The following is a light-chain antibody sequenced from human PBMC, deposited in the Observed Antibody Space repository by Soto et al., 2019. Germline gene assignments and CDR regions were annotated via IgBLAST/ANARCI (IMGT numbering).Light chain of an antibody. V-gene: IGKV3-11*01. CDR3: HQRQSWPRT. CDR1: QAVNTR. CDR2: LAS. J-gene: IGKJ1*01. Sequence: IVLTQSPATLSSFPGDRVTLSCMASQAVNTRLAWYQHKPGQAPRLLIYLASNRAAGVPARFSGSGSGTDFTLTISDVEPEDFAVYYCHQRQSWPRTFGQGTKADIK.